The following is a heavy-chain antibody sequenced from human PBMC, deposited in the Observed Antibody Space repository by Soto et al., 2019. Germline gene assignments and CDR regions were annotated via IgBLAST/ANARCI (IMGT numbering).Heavy chain of an antibody. CDR1: AFIPGPND. CDR2: IRSKADGGTT. J-gene: IGHJ4*02. D-gene: IGHD3-10*01. CDR3: TTRLLLFGDPKGPEDY. Sequence: HPYTASAFIPGPNDLSWFRQVPGKVMEWVGFIRSKADGGTTEYAASVKGRFTISRDDSKSIAYLQMNSLKTEDTAVYYCTTRLLLFGDPKGPEDYWGQGT. V-gene: IGHV3-49*03.